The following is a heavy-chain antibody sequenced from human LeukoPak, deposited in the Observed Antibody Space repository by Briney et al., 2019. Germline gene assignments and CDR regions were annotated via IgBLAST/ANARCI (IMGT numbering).Heavy chain of an antibody. CDR1: GGSFSGYY. V-gene: IGHV4-34*01. CDR2: INHSGST. Sequence: SEILSLTCAVYGGSFSGYYWSWIRQPPGKGLEWIGEINHSGSTNYNPSLKSRVTISVDTSKNQFSLKLSSVTAADTAVYYCARVAWGPFDYWGQGTLVTVSS. CDR3: ARVAWGPFDY. D-gene: IGHD3-16*01. J-gene: IGHJ4*02.